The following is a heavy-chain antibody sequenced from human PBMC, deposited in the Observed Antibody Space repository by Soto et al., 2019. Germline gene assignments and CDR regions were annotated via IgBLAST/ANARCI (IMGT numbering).Heavy chain of an antibody. V-gene: IGHV3-30-3*01. CDR1: GFTFSTYD. CDR3: AKDGGGYNYGYVMLDKYYYGMDV. CDR2: ISYDGTNK. J-gene: IGHJ6*02. Sequence: QVQLVESGGGVVQPGRSLRLSCAASGFTFSTYDMHWVRQAPGKGLEWVAVISYDGTNKYYADSVRGRFTISRDNSQNTLFLQMNSLRAEDTAVYYCAKDGGGYNYGYVMLDKYYYGMDVWGQGTTVTVSS. D-gene: IGHD5-18*01.